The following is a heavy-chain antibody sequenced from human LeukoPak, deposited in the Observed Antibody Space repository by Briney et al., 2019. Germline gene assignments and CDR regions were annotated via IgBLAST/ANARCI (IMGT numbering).Heavy chain of an antibody. CDR1: GGSINNNY. Sequence: SETLSLTCTVSGGSINNNYWSWIRQPPGKGLEWIGYIYYSGSTNYNPSLKSRVTISVDTSKNLFSLKLSSVTAADTALYYCSTGRSASYFDYWGQGTLVTVSS. CDR3: STGRSASYFDY. J-gene: IGHJ4*02. D-gene: IGHD2-15*01. CDR2: IYYSGST. V-gene: IGHV4-59*01.